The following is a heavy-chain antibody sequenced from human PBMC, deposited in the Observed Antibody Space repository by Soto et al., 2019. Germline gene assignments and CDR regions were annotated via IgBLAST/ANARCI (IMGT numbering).Heavy chain of an antibody. CDR1: GFTFRSYG. V-gene: IGHV3-23*01. Sequence: GGALRLSCAAAGFTFRSYGMIWVRHAPGKGLEWVSAISQSAGGNTYYADSVKGRFTISRDDSKNTLYPQMDSLRPEDTAQYYCAGWNYDYWGQGTQVTVSS. CDR2: ISQSAGGNT. J-gene: IGHJ4*02. D-gene: IGHD1-7*01. CDR3: AGWNYDY.